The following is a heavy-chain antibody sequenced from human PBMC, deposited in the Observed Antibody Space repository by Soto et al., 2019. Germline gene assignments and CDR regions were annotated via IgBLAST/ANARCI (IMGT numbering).Heavy chain of an antibody. D-gene: IGHD2-2*01. CDR2: ISPYNGNT. Sequence: QVQLVQSGDEVKKPGASVKVSCKASGYTFTNYGISWVRQAPGQGLEWMGWISPYNGNTKYPQKLQGRVTMTTDTSTRTSYMELRSLRSDDTAVYFCARDGDRCTSTRCSPWPDTHFDLWGRGTLVPVSS. V-gene: IGHV1-18*01. J-gene: IGHJ2*01. CDR3: ARDGDRCTSTRCSPWPDTHFDL. CDR1: GYTFTNYG.